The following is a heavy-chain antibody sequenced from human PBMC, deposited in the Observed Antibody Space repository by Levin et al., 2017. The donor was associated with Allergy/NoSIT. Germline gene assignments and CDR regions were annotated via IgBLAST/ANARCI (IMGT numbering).Heavy chain of an antibody. V-gene: IGHV3-15*01. Sequence: GESLKISCAASGFTFRTAWMSWVRQVPGKGLEWVGRIKTKSDGVPTDYASHVKGRFIISRDDAENTLYLQMNSLKTEDTAVYYCTTAVTTSIYHFDYWGQGTLVTVSS. CDR1: GFTFRTAW. CDR3: TTAVTTSIYHFDY. CDR2: IKTKSDGVPT. J-gene: IGHJ4*02. D-gene: IGHD4-17*01.